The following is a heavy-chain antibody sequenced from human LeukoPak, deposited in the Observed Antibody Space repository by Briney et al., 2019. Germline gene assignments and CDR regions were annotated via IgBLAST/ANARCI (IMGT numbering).Heavy chain of an antibody. V-gene: IGHV3-30*18. CDR3: AKRGDYGSSWYYFDY. CDR2: ISYDGNTK. CDR1: GFTFSAYR. Sequence: GRALRLSCAASGFTFSAYRMHSVRQAPGKGLEGVAVISYDGNTKYYADSVTGRFTISRDNSKATLSLQMNSLRAEDTAVYYCAKRGDYGSSWYYFDYWGQGTLVTVSS. J-gene: IGHJ4*02. D-gene: IGHD6-13*01.